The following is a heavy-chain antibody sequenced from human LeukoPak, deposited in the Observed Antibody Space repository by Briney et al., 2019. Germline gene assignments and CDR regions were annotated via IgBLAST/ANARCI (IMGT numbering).Heavy chain of an antibody. CDR1: GGSISSDF. Sequence: SETLSLTCTVPGGSISSDFWTWIRQPPGKGLEWIGYIYYSGSTNYNPSLKSRVTISIDTSKNQFSLKLSSVTAADTAVYYCARRRGGWPFDYWGQGTLVTVSS. D-gene: IGHD6-19*01. CDR2: IYYSGST. CDR3: ARRRGGWPFDY. J-gene: IGHJ4*02. V-gene: IGHV4-59*08.